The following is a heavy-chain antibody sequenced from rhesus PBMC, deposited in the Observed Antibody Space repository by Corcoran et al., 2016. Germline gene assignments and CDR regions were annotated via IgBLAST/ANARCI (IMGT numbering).Heavy chain of an antibody. CDR3: ARVEYCTGSGCYGAFDF. V-gene: IGHV3-54*01. Sequence: VQLQESGPGLVKPSETLSLTCAVSGGSISDDYYWSWIRQPPGKGLEWVAVISYDGSKKYYADSVKDRFTISRDNSKNMLYLQMNNLKLEDTAVYYCARVEYCTGSGCYGAFDFWGQGLRVTVSS. CDR2: ISYDGSKK. D-gene: IGHD2-21*01. CDR1: GGSISDDYY. J-gene: IGHJ3*01.